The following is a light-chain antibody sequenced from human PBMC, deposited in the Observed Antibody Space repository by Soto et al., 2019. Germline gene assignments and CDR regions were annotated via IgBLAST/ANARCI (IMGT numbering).Light chain of an antibody. CDR2: KAP. CDR1: QTISSW. V-gene: IGKV1-5*03. J-gene: IGKJ4*01. CDR3: QQYNSYPLT. Sequence: DIQMTQSPSTLSASLGDRVTITCRASQTISSWLAWYQQKPGQAPKLLIYKAPSLESAVPSRFSGSGSGTEFTLTISGLQPDDFATYYCQQYNSYPLTFGGGTKVDIK.